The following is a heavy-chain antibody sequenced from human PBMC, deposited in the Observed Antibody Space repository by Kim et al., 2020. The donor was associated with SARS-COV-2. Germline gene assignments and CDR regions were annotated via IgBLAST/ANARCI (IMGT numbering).Heavy chain of an antibody. D-gene: IGHD4-17*01. CDR1: GGSISSSSYY. Sequence: SETLSLTCTVSGGSISSSSYYWGWIRQPPGKGLEWIGSIYYSGSTYYNPSLKSRVTISVDTSKNQFSLKLSSVTAADTAVYYCARQVLVPDDYGDYGDAFDIWGQGTMVTVSS. J-gene: IGHJ3*02. V-gene: IGHV4-39*01. CDR3: ARQVLVPDDYGDYGDAFDI. CDR2: IYYSGST.